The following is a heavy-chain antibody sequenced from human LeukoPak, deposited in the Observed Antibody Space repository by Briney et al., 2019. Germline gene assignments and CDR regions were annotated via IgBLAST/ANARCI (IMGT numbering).Heavy chain of an antibody. CDR1: GGSISSSSYY. D-gene: IGHD3-16*01. J-gene: IGHJ5*02. CDR3: ARMGYVMTTIWDTDNWFEP. Sequence: SSETLSLTCTVSGGSISSSSYYWGWIRQPPGKGLEWIGTIYYSGSTYYNPSLKTRVTISVDTSKNPFSLKLSSVTAADTAVYYCARMGYVMTTIWDTDNWFEPWGQGRLVTVSS. V-gene: IGHV4-39*01. CDR2: IYYSGST.